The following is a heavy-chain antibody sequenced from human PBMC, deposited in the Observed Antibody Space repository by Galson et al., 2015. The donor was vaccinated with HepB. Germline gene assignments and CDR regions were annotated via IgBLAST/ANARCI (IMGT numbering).Heavy chain of an antibody. Sequence: SLRLSCAASGFSFSCYRMQWVRQAPGKGLVWVAVIWKDEREYFYADSARGRFTITRDNFKNTLHLQVNSLRDEDTAIYYCARVKYYETSEVLDYWGQGTLVSVSS. CDR2: IWKDEREY. D-gene: IGHD3-22*01. V-gene: IGHV3-33*01. CDR1: GFSFSCYR. J-gene: IGHJ4*02. CDR3: ARVKYYETSEVLDY.